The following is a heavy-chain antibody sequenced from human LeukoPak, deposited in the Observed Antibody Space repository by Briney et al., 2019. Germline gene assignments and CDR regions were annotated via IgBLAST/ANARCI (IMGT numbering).Heavy chain of an antibody. V-gene: IGHV3-23*01. J-gene: IGHJ4*02. CDR1: GFPFSSYA. CDR2: ISHSGGTT. D-gene: IGHD2-21*02. CDR3: AKDFVVVPGNVNYFNS. Sequence: PGGSLRLSCAASGFPFSSYAMSWVRQAPGKGLEWVSAISHSGGTTYYADSVKGRFTVSRDNSKNTLYVQMKSLRAEDTAIYYCAKDFVVVPGNVNYFNSWGQGTLVTVSS.